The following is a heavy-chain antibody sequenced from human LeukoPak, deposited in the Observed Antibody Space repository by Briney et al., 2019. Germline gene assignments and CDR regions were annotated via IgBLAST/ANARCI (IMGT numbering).Heavy chain of an antibody. CDR2: ISGSGGST. J-gene: IGHJ4*02. D-gene: IGHD3-10*01. Sequence: PGGSLRLSCAASGFTFSSYGMSWVRQAPGKGLEWVSAISGSGGSTYYADSVKGRFTISRDNSKNTLYLQVNSLRAEDTAVYYCANPAGRGYYFDYWGQGTLVTVSS. CDR3: ANPAGRGYYFDY. V-gene: IGHV3-23*01. CDR1: GFTFSSYG.